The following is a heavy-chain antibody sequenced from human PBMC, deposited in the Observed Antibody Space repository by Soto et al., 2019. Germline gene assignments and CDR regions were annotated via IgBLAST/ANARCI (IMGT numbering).Heavy chain of an antibody. D-gene: IGHD2-21*02. CDR3: ARSIVVVTALDY. Sequence: QVQLVQSGAEEKKPGASVKVSCKASGYTLTSYAMHWVRQAPGQRLEWMGWINASNGNTKYSQKFQGRVTITRDTSASTAYMELSSLRSEDTAVYYCARSIVVVTALDYWGQGTLVTVSS. J-gene: IGHJ4*02. CDR1: GYTLTSYA. CDR2: INASNGNT. V-gene: IGHV1-3*05.